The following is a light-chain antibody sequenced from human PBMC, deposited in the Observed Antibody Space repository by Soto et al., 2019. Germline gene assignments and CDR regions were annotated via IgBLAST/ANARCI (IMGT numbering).Light chain of an antibody. V-gene: IGLV2-14*03. CDR2: EVS. CDR1: SSDVGAYDF. CDR3: SSYPTSSTRV. Sequence: QSALTQPASVSGSPGQSIAISCTGTSSDVGAYDFVSWYQQHPDKAPKLMIYEVSHRPSGVSYRFSGSKSVNTATLTISGLQAEDEADYYCSSYPTSSTRVFGTGTKVTVL. J-gene: IGLJ1*01.